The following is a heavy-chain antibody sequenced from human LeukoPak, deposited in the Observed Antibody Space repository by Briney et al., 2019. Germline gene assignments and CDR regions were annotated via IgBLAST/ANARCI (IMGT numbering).Heavy chain of an antibody. J-gene: IGHJ5*02. D-gene: IGHD3-10*01. V-gene: IGHV4-34*01. CDR2: INHSGST. CDR3: ARSPGSLRWFDP. Sequence: SETLSLTCAVYGGSFSGYYWSWIRQPPGKGLEWSGEINHSGSTNYNPSLKSRVTISVDTSKNQFSLKLSSVTAADTAVYYCARSPGSLRWFDPWGQGTLATVSS. CDR1: GGSFSGYY.